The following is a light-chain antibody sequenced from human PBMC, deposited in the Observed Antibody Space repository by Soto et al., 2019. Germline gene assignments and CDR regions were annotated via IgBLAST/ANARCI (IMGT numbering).Light chain of an antibody. CDR3: CSYAGSYTYV. V-gene: IGLV2-11*01. CDR1: SSDVGGYDY. Sequence: QSALTQPRSVSGSPGQSVTISCTGTSSDVGGYDYVSWYQQHPGKAPKLMIYDVNKRPSGVPDRFSGSKSGHTASLTISGLQAEDEADYYCCSYAGSYTYVFATGAKVTV. J-gene: IGLJ1*01. CDR2: DVN.